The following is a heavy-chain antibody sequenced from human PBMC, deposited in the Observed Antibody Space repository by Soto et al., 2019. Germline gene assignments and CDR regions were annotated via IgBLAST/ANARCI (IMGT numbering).Heavy chain of an antibody. D-gene: IGHD6-13*01. J-gene: IGHJ4*02. Sequence: PGGSLRLSCAASGFTFASYAMAWVRQAPGKGVEWVSGIDASGSRTYYADSVKGRFTISRDNSRNTLFLEMDNLRGEDTAIYSCAKDSEIPGLSAAGACLDSWGQGTLVTVSS. V-gene: IGHV3-23*01. CDR1: GFTFASYA. CDR3: AKDSEIPGLSAAGACLDS. CDR2: IDASGSRT.